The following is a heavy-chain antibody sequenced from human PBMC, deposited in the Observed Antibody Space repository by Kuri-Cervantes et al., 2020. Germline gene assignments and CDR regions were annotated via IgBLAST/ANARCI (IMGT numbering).Heavy chain of an antibody. CDR1: GASITSLDHY. CDR2: IYYSGNT. CDR3: ARSDFLAFDI. J-gene: IGHJ3*02. V-gene: IGHV4-30-4*01. Sequence: LRLSCTVSGASITSLDHYWSWIRQHPGKGLEWIGYIYYSGNTLYNPSLDSRLMISLDTSKNQFSLTVSSVTAADTAVYYRARSDFLAFDIWGQGTMVTVSS. D-gene: IGHD2-21*02.